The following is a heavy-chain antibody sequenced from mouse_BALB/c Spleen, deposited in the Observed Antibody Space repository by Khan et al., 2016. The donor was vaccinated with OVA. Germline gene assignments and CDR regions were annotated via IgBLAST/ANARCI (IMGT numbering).Heavy chain of an antibody. J-gene: IGHJ3*01. D-gene: IGHD2-14*01. Sequence: QVQLQQSGAELARPGASVKMSCKASGYTFTSYTIHWIKQRPGQGLEWIGYINPNNGYTNYNQKFKDMATLTTDTSSTTAYLQLSSLTSDDSAVFNCVIDGAYYRISGWFAYWGQGTLVTVSA. CDR1: GYTFTSYT. CDR3: VIDGAYYRISGWFAY. CDR2: INPNNGYT. V-gene: IGHV1-4*01.